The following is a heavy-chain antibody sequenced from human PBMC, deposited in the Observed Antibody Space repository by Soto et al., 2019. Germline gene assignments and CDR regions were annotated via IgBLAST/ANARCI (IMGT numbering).Heavy chain of an antibody. D-gene: IGHD2-21*01. CDR3: VRSPCHYAYGYSFDL. CDR2: LEGDGNST. Sequence: EAQLVESGGGLVHPGGSLRLSCAAFGFTLSSFWMHCVRQVPGKEPMWVSRLEGDGNSTIYADAVKGRFTKSRDNAKNPLYLEMNRLRGEDSAVYYCVRSPCHYAYGYSFDLWGQGTLVAASS. V-gene: IGHV3-74*01. J-gene: IGHJ4*02. CDR1: GFTLSSFW.